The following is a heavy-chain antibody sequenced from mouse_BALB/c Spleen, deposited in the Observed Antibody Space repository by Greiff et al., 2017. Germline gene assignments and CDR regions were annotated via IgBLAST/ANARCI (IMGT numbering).Heavy chain of an antibody. CDR3: TRSSGILDY. Sequence: LQQPGSELVRPGASVKLSCKASGYTFTSYWMHWVKQRHGQGLEWIGNIYPGSGSTNYDEKFKSKGTLTVDTSSSTAYMHLSSLTSEDSAVYYCTRSSGILDYWGQRTTLTVSS. CDR1: GYTFTSYW. V-gene: IGHV1S22*01. J-gene: IGHJ2*01. D-gene: IGHD1-1*02. CDR2: IYPGSGST.